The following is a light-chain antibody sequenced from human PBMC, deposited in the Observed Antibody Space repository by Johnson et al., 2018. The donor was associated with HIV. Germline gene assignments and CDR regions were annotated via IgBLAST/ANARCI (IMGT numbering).Light chain of an antibody. CDR1: SSNIGNNY. V-gene: IGLV1-44*01. J-gene: IGLJ1*01. CDR2: SSN. Sequence: QSVLTQPPSVSAAPGQKVTISCSGSSSNIGNNYVSWYQQLPGTAPKLLVYSSNQRPSGVPDRFSGSKSGTSASLAISGLQSEAEAEYTCAAWDDSLNGYVFGTGTRVTVL. CDR3: AAWDDSLNGYV.